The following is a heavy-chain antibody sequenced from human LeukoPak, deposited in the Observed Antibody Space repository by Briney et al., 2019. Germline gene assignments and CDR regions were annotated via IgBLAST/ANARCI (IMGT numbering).Heavy chain of an antibody. D-gene: IGHD6-19*01. J-gene: IGHJ4*02. V-gene: IGHV3-23*01. CDR1: GFTFSSYA. CDR3: AKVNVAGYSSGWPYFDY. Sequence: GGSLRLSCAASGFTFSSYAMSWVRQAPGKGLEWVSAISGSGGSTYYADSVKGRFTISRDNSKNTLYMQMNSLRAEDTAVYYCAKVNVAGYSSGWPYFDYWVQGTLVTVSS. CDR2: ISGSGGST.